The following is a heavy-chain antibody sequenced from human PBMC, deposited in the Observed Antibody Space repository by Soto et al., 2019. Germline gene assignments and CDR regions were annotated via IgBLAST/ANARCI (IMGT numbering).Heavy chain of an antibody. J-gene: IGHJ4*02. Sequence: PSETLSLTCTVSGGSVSSSSYYWSWIRQPPGKGLEWIGYIFHSGSTNYNSSLKSRVTISVDTSKNQFSLKLSSVTAADTAVYYCARVVRENWNQGGYFDYWAQGTPVTVSS. V-gene: IGHV4-61*01. CDR3: ARVVRENWNQGGYFDY. CDR2: IFHSGST. CDR1: GGSVSSSSYY. D-gene: IGHD1-1*01.